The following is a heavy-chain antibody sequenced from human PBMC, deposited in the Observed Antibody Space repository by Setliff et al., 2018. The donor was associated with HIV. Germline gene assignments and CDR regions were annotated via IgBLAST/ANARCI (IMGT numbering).Heavy chain of an antibody. D-gene: IGHD6-13*01. J-gene: IGHJ5*02. CDR2: IYRQGTT. CDR1: GITVSSDY. V-gene: IGHV3-53*01. Sequence: PGGSLRLSCAAPGITVSSDYMSWVRQAPGKGLQWVSVIYRQGTTYYADSVKGRFTISRDNSKNTLHLQMNNLRVEDTAVYYCARGFGTSWSLGPWGQGTLVTVSS. CDR3: ARGFGTSWSLGP.